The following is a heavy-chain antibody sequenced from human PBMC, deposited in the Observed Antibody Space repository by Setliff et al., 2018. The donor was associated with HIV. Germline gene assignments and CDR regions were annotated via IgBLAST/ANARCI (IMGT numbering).Heavy chain of an antibody. V-gene: IGHV4-34*01. CDR3: LRERNFWSRSPG. Sequence: SETLSLTCAVYDGSFSDQYWSWIRQPPGKGLEWIGEINYRGTTNDNPSLRSRVTISVDTSRNQFSLKLNSVTAADTAVYYCLRERNFWSRSPGWGQGTLVTVSS. D-gene: IGHD3-3*01. CDR2: INYRGTT. CDR1: DGSFSDQY. J-gene: IGHJ4*02.